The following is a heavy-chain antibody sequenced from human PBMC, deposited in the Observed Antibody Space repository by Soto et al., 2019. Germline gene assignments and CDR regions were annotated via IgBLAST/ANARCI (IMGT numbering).Heavy chain of an antibody. CDR2: IRPYDGDT. CDR1: GYTFTTYG. Sequence: QVQLVQSGVEVKKPGASVKVSCKASGYTFTTYGISWVRQVPGQGLEWMGWIRPYDGDTNYADTLQGRVTLTTDTSTTTAYMELRSLRSDDTAMYYCARNHGGSYQADSFDPWGQGTLVIVSS. V-gene: IGHV1-18*01. J-gene: IGHJ5*02. CDR3: ARNHGGSYQADSFDP. D-gene: IGHD1-26*01.